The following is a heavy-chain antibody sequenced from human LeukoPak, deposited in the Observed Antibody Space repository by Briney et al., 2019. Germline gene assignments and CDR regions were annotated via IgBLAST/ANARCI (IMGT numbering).Heavy chain of an antibody. Sequence: RASVKVSCKASGYTFTSYDINWVRQATGQGLEWMGWMNPNSGNTGYAQKFQGRVTMTRNTSISTAYMELSSLRSEDTAVYYCARGNHLYYYYYYYMDVWGKGTTVTISS. CDR3: ARGNHLYYYYYYYMDV. J-gene: IGHJ6*03. V-gene: IGHV1-8*01. CDR1: GYTFTSYD. CDR2: MNPNSGNT. D-gene: IGHD1-14*01.